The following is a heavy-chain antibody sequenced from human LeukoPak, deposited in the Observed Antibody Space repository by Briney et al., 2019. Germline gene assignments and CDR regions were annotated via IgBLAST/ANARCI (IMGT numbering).Heavy chain of an antibody. Sequence: TPSETLSLTCGVSVGSISRGNWWSWVRQCPGKGLEWIGEIYHNGTPNHNPSLKSRVTISADTFQSHFSLKPTSVTAADTAVYYSATAPILRGEGGEHYKYGMDVWGQGTTVIVSS. J-gene: IGHJ6*02. V-gene: IGHV4/OR15-8*01. D-gene: IGHD2-2*02. CDR1: VGSISRGNW. CDR3: ATAPILRGEGGEHYKYGMDV. CDR2: IYHNGTP.